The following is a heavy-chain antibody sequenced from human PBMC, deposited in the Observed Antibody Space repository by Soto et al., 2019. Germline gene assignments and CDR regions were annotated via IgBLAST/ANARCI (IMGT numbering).Heavy chain of an antibody. Sequence: GXSVKVSCNASGFTFTSSAMQLVRHARGQRLEWIGWIVVGSGNTNYAQKFQERVTITRDMSTSTAYMELSSLRSEDTPVYYCAAVRCSSTSCYILGYFDYWGQGTLVTVSS. CDR1: GFTFTSSA. CDR3: AAVRCSSTSCYILGYFDY. CDR2: IVVGSGNT. D-gene: IGHD2-2*02. J-gene: IGHJ4*02. V-gene: IGHV1-58*02.